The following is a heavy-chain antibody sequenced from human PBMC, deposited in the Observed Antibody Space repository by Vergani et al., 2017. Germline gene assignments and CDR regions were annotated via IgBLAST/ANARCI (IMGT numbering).Heavy chain of an antibody. Sequence: QLQLQESGPGLVKPSETLSLTCTVSGGSISSSSYYWGWIRQPPEKGLEWIGIIYHVGSTYYNPSLKSRVTISVDTSKNQFSLKLSSVTAADTAVYYRARWHGFLHYFDYWGQGTLVTVSS. J-gene: IGHJ4*02. V-gene: IGHV4-39*01. CDR3: ARWHGFLHYFDY. D-gene: IGHD3-10*01. CDR2: IYHVGST. CDR1: GGSISSSSYY.